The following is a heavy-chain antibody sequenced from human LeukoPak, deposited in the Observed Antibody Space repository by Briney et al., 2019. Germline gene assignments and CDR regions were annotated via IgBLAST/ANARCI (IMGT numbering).Heavy chain of an antibody. CDR1: GFTFSSYW. J-gene: IGHJ4*02. V-gene: IGHV3-7*01. D-gene: IGHD2-8*02. Sequence: GGSLRLSCAVSGFTFSSYWMSWVRQAPGKGLEWVANIQEDGSEKYHVDSVKGRFTISRDNAKNSLYLQMNSLRAEDTAVYYCARDYRWATDYWGQGTLVTVSS. CDR3: ARDYRWATDY. CDR2: IQEDGSEK.